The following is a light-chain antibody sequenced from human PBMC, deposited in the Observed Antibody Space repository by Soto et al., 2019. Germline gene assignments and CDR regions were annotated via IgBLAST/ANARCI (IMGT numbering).Light chain of an antibody. V-gene: IGLV7-46*01. CDR1: TGAVTSGHY. J-gene: IGLJ2*01. CDR2: DTN. CDR3: LVSDGGARV. Sequence: QAVVTQEPSLTVSPGGTVTLTCGFSTGAVTSGHYPYWFQQKPGQAPRTLIYDTNNKHSWTPARFSGSLLGGKAALTLSGAQPEDDADYYCLVSDGGARVFGEGTKLTVL.